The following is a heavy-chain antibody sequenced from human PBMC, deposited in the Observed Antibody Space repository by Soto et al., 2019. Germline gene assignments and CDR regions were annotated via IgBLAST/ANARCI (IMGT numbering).Heavy chain of an antibody. V-gene: IGHV1-69*13. Sequence: SVKVSCKASGGTFSSYAISWVRQAPGQGLEWMGGIIPIFGTANYAQKFQGRVTITADESTSTAYMELSSLRSEDTPVYYFARGLAEMATITYYYYGMDGWGQGTTVTVSS. J-gene: IGHJ6*02. CDR2: IIPIFGTA. D-gene: IGHD5-12*01. CDR1: GGTFSSYA. CDR3: ARGLAEMATITYYYYGMDG.